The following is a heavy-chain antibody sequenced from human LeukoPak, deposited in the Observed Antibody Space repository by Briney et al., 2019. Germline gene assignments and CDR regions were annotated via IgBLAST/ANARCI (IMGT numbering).Heavy chain of an antibody. V-gene: IGHV3-23*01. Sequence: PGGSLRLSCAASGFTFSSYSMNWVRQAPGKGLEWVSAISGSGGSTYYADSVKGRFTISRDNSKNTLYLQMNSLRAEDTAVYYCAKDTVTSYYYGMDVWGQGTTVTVSS. D-gene: IGHD4-17*01. CDR1: GFTFSSYS. J-gene: IGHJ6*02. CDR2: ISGSGGST. CDR3: AKDTVTSYYYGMDV.